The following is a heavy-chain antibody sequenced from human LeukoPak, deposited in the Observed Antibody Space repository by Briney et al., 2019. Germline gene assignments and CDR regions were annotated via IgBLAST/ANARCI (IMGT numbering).Heavy chain of an antibody. CDR2: ISDNEGTS. CDR3: ARHDRYIPY. CDR1: GFTFNYYA. V-gene: IGHV3-23*01. Sequence: GGSLSLSCAASGFTFNYYAMSWVRQAPGKGLEWVSGISDNEGTSYYTRSVKCRFTINRHSTKNTMYLQMNNLRAYDTAVYFCARHDRYIPYWGQGTLVTVSS. D-gene: IGHD2-21*02. J-gene: IGHJ4*02.